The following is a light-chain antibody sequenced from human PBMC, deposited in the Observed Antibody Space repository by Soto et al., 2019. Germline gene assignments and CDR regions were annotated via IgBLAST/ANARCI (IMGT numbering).Light chain of an antibody. CDR1: QSVINN. CDR3: QQYNNWPPWT. J-gene: IGKJ1*01. Sequence: ILMTQSPATLSVSPGERATLSCRASQSVINNLAWYQQKPGQAPRLLIYDASTRATGIPARFSGSESGTEFTLTISGLQSEDFAVYYCQQYNNWPPWTFGQGTKVEIK. CDR2: DAS. V-gene: IGKV3-15*01.